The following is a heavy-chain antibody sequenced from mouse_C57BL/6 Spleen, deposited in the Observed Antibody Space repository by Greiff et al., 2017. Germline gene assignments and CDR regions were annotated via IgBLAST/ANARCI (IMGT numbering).Heavy chain of an antibody. D-gene: IGHD2-4*01. CDR2: IDPATGNT. CDR3: ALEATYDDYDFDY. J-gene: IGHJ2*01. CDR1: GFTFKNTY. V-gene: IGHV14-3*01. Sequence: VQLQQSVAELVRPGASVKLSCTASGFTFKNTYMHWVKQRPEQGLEWIGRIDPATGNTKYAPKFQGKATITTDTSSNTAYLQRSSLTSEDTAIYYCALEATYDDYDFDYWGQGTTLTGSS.